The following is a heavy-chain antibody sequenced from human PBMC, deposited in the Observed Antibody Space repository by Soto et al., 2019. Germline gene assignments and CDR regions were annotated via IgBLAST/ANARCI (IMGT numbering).Heavy chain of an antibody. J-gene: IGHJ5*02. CDR3: ARDLSGFDP. CDR1: GYTFTSYA. V-gene: IGHV1-3*05. Sequence: QVQLVQSGAEERKPGASVKVSCKSSGYTFTSYAMHWVRQAPGQGLEWMGWINAGNGNTKYSQKFQGRVIITRDTSANTAYMELSSLRSEDTAVYYCARDLSGFDPWGQGTLVTVSS. CDR2: INAGNGNT.